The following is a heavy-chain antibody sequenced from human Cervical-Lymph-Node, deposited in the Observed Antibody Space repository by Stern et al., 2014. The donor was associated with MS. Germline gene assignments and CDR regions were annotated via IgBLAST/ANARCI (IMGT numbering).Heavy chain of an antibody. J-gene: IGHJ5*02. CDR1: GITFSQSA. D-gene: IGHD5-18*01. Sequence: QLVQSGPEVKKPGTSVKVSCKASGITFSQSAVQWLRQARGQRLEWVGLVGGLNGDTNYAQSFQERVTITRDMSTSTVYMELRSLRSEDTAVYYCASERYTYYDDQRPPGGFGPWGQGTLVTVSS. CDR2: VGGLNGDT. V-gene: IGHV1-58*03. CDR3: ASERYTYYDDQRPPGGFGP.